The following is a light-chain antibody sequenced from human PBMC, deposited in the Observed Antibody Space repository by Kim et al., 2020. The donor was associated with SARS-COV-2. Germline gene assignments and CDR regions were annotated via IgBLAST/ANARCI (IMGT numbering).Light chain of an antibody. J-gene: IGLJ3*02. CDR2: DVS. CDR1: SSDVCGYNY. Sequence: QSALTQPASVSGSPGQSITISCTGTSSDVCGYNYVSWYQQHPGKAPKLMIYDVSKRPSGVSDRFSGSKSGNTASLTIFGLQAEDEADYYCTSYTTSSTWVFGGGTQLTVL. V-gene: IGLV2-14*01. CDR3: TSYTTSSTWV.